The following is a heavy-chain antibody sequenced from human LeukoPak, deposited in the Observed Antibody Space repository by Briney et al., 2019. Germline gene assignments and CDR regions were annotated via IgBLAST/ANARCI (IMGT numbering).Heavy chain of an antibody. CDR3: AKDQDYYDSSGYYFFVTPTAFDY. Sequence: GRSLRLSCAASGFTFSSYGMHWVRQAPGKGLEWVAVISYDGSNKYYADSVKGRFTISRDNSKNTLYLQMNSLRAEDTAVYYCAKDQDYYDSSGYYFFVTPTAFDYWGQGTLVTVSS. J-gene: IGHJ4*02. CDR1: GFTFSSYG. CDR2: ISYDGSNK. V-gene: IGHV3-30*18. D-gene: IGHD3-22*01.